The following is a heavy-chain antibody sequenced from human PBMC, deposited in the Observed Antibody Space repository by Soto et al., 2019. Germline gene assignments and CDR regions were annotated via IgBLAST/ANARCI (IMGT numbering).Heavy chain of an antibody. D-gene: IGHD3-3*01. J-gene: IGHJ4*02. Sequence: PVVSLILSCAASGFTFSRNWMSWVRHAPEKGLEWVANIKEDGSETYYVDSVKGRFTISRSNARKSLYLQMNSLRAEDTAVYYCAKYSSYYDFSSGYFTGSKGLFDYWGQGILVTVSS. V-gene: IGHV3-7*01. CDR3: AKYSSYYDFSSGYFTGSKGLFDY. CDR2: IKEDGSET. CDR1: GFTFSRNW.